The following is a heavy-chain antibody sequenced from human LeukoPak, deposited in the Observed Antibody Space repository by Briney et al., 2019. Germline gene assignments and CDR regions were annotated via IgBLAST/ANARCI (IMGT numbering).Heavy chain of an antibody. V-gene: IGHV4-39*01. CDR1: GGSISSSSYY. Sequence: SETLSLTCTVSGGSISSSSYYWGWIRQPPGKGLEWIGSIYYSGSTYYNPSLKSRVTISADTSKNQFSLKLSSVTAADTAVYYCARQEAFNYWGQGTLVTVSS. CDR3: ARQEAFNY. J-gene: IGHJ4*02. CDR2: IYYSGST.